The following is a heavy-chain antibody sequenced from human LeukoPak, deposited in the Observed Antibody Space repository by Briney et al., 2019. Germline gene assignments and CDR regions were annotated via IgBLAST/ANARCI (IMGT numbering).Heavy chain of an antibody. CDR3: ARDLLTWGRNAFDI. Sequence: SETLSLTCTVSGGSISSYYWSWIRQPAGKGLEWIGRIYTSGSTNYNPSLKSRVTMSVDTSKNQFSLKLSSVTAADTAVYYCARDLLTWGRNAFDIWGQGTMVTVSS. D-gene: IGHD7-27*01. CDR1: GGSISSYY. J-gene: IGHJ3*02. V-gene: IGHV4-4*07. CDR2: IYTSGST.